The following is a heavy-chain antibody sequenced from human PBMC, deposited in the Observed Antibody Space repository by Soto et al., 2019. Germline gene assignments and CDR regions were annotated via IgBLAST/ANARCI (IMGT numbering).Heavy chain of an antibody. CDR1: GGSISSGGYY. Sequence: QVQLQESGPGLVKPSQTLSLTCTVSGGSISSGGYYWSWIRQHPGKGLEWIGYIYYSGSTYYNPSLKSRVTISVDPSKNQFSLKLSSVTAADTAVYYCARDGCSSTSCYLDWGQGTLVTVSS. CDR3: ARDGCSSTSCYLD. V-gene: IGHV4-31*03. J-gene: IGHJ4*02. CDR2: IYYSGST. D-gene: IGHD2-2*01.